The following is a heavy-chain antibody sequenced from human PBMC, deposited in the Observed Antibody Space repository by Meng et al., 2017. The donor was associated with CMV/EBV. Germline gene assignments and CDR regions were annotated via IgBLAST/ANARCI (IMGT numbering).Heavy chain of an antibody. J-gene: IGHJ5*02. CDR3: ASMVVTRGWFDP. CDR2: IYSGGST. V-gene: IGHV3-53*01. CDR1: GFTVSSNY. D-gene: IGHD4/OR15-4a*01. Sequence: GSLRLSCAASGFTVSSNYMSWVRQAPGKGLEWVSVIYSGGSTYYADSVKGRFTISRDNSKNTLYLQMNSLRAEDTAVYYCASMVVTRGWFDPWGQGTLVTVSS.